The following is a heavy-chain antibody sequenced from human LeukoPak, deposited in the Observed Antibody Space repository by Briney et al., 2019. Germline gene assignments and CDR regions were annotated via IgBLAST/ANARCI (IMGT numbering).Heavy chain of an antibody. CDR1: GFAFSNYA. Sequence: PGGSLRLSCAASGFAFSNYAMHWVRQAPGKGLQWVAVISHDGTKKYYADSLKGRFTISRDNSKNTLYLQMNSLRAEDTAVYYCAADDYNQSLFGYWGQGTLVTVSS. CDR2: ISHDGTKK. CDR3: AADDYNQSLFGY. D-gene: IGHD5-24*01. J-gene: IGHJ4*02. V-gene: IGHV3-30*04.